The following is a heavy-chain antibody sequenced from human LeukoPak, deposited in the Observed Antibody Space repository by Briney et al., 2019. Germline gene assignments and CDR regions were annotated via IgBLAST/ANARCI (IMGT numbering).Heavy chain of an antibody. J-gene: IGHJ6*03. V-gene: IGHV1-3*03. CDR2: INAGNGNT. CDR3: ARGVAVAGDYYYYMDV. CDR1: GYTFTSYA. Sequence: ASVKVSCKASGYTFTSYAMHWVRQAPGQRLEWMGLINAGNGNTKYSQEFQGRVTITRDTSASTAYMELSSLRSEDMAVYYCARGVAVAGDYYYYMDVWGKGTTVTVSS. D-gene: IGHD6-19*01.